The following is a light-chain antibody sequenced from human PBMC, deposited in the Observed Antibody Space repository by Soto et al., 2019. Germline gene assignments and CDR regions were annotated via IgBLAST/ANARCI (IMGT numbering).Light chain of an antibody. J-gene: IGLJ1*01. CDR2: EGS. CDR3: CSFAASSTFYV. Sequence: QSALTQPASVSGSPGQSITISCTGTSSDVGSSNLVSWYQQHPGKAPKLIIYEGSRRPSGVSGRFSGSKSGNTASLTISGLQAEDEAAYYCCSFAASSTFYVFGTGTEVTVL. V-gene: IGLV2-23*01. CDR1: SSDVGSSNL.